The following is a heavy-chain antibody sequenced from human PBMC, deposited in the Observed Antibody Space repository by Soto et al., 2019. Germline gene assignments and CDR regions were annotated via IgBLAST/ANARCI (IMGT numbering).Heavy chain of an antibody. CDR2: IYYSGST. V-gene: IGHV4-59*01. J-gene: IGHJ4*02. CDR3: GGAWGRVFAY. CDR1: GGSISSYY. D-gene: IGHD2-15*01. Sequence: PSETLSLTCTVSGGSISSYYWSWIRQPPGKGLEWIGYIYYSGSTNYNPSLKSRVTISVDTSKNQFSLKLSSVTAADTAGYYCGGAWGRVFAYWGQGTLVTVSS.